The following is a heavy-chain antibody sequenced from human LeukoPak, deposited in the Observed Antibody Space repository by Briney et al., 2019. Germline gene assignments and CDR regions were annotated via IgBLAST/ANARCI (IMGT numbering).Heavy chain of an antibody. J-gene: IGHJ5*02. V-gene: IGHV3-21*01. Sequence: PGGSLRLSCAASGFTFSSYSMNWVRQAPGKGLEWVSSISSSSSYIYYADSVKGRFTISRDNAKNSLYLQMNSLRAEDTAVYYCAGTPSSPLLWFGELKSNWFDPWGQGTLVTVSS. CDR1: GFTFSSYS. D-gene: IGHD3-10*01. CDR2: ISSSSSYI. CDR3: AGTPSSPLLWFGELKSNWFDP.